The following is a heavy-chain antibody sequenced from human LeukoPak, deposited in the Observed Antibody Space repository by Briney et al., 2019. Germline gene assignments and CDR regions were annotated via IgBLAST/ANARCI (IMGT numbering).Heavy chain of an antibody. Sequence: SETLSLTCTVSGGSISSGSYYWSWIRQPAGKGLEWIGRIYTSGSTNYNPSLKSRVTISVDTSRNQFSLKLSSVTAADTAVYHCARGAFSFPDAFDIWGQGTMVTVSS. CDR3: ARGAFSFPDAFDI. V-gene: IGHV4-61*02. J-gene: IGHJ3*02. CDR2: IYTSGST. CDR1: GGSISSGSYY. D-gene: IGHD3-3*02.